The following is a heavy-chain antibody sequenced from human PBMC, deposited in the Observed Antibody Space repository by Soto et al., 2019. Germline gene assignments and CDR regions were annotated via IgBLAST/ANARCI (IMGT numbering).Heavy chain of an antibody. CDR1: GGTFSNYA. CDR3: ATRPRNWSGYYQYYFDD. V-gene: IGHV1-69*12. J-gene: IGHJ4*02. Sequence: QVQLVQSGADVKKPGSSVKVSCKASGGTFSNYAINWVRQAPGQGLEWMGGIIPIFGTANYAQQFQGRVTITADESTSTAYMELSSLRSEDTALYYCATRPRNWSGYYQYYFDDWGQGTLVTVSS. CDR2: IIPIFGTA. D-gene: IGHD3-3*01.